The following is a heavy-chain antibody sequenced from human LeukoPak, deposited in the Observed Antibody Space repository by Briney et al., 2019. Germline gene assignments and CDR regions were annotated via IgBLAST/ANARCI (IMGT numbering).Heavy chain of an antibody. CDR3: ARASRITIFLNAFDI. D-gene: IGHD3-9*01. Sequence: GGSLRLSCAASGFTFSNYAMSWVRQVPGRGLEWVSTISSRGDSTYDADSVKGRFTISRDNSKNSLYPQMNSVRAEDTAVYYCARASRITIFLNAFDIRGQGTMVTVSS. J-gene: IGHJ3*02. V-gene: IGHV3-23*01. CDR2: ISSRGDST. CDR1: GFTFSNYA.